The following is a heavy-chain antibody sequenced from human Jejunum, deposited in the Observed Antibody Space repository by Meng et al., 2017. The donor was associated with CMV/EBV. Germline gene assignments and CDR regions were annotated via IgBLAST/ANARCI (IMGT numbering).Heavy chain of an antibody. CDR1: GGSISGYY. J-gene: IGHJ5*02. D-gene: IGHD2-15*01. V-gene: IGHV4-59*01. CDR2: IYYTGGT. Sequence: LSCTVSGGSISGYYWSWIRQPPGKGLEWVGYIYYTGGTNYNPSLESRATISLDRTKSQFSLKLTSVTPADTAVYYCARVRGGFDPWGQGILVTVSS. CDR3: ARVRGGFDP.